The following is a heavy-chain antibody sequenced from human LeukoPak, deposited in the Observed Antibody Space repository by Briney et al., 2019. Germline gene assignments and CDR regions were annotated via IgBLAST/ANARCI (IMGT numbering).Heavy chain of an antibody. CDR2: IYTSGST. CDR3: ARVRFRRGGFDI. D-gene: IGHD1-14*01. CDR1: GGSISSGSYY. J-gene: IGHJ3*02. Sequence: PSETLSLTCTVSGGSISSGSYYWSWIRQPAGKGLEWIGRIYTSGSTNYNPSLKSRVTISVDASKNQFSLRLNSVTAADTAVYYCARVRFRRGGFDIWGQGTMVTVSS. V-gene: IGHV4-61*02.